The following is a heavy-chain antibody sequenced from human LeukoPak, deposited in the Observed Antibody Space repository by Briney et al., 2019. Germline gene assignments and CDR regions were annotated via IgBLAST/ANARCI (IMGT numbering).Heavy chain of an antibody. J-gene: IGHJ5*02. D-gene: IGHD3-10*01. CDR1: GGSISSGSYY. V-gene: IGHV4-61*02. CDR3: ARELWFGNWLDP. CDR2: IYTSGNT. Sequence: PSETLSLTCTVSGGSISSGSYYWSWIRQPAGKGLEWIGRIYTSGNTNYNPSLESRVTISVDTSKNHFSLRLTSVTAADTAVYYCARELWFGNWLDPWGQGTLVTVSS.